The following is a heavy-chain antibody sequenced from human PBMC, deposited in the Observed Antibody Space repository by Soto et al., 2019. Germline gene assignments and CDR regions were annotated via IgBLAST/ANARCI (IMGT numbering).Heavy chain of an antibody. V-gene: IGHV3-21*01. CDR3: AREYTAWPLAYGLDV. J-gene: IGHJ6*02. CDR2: ISSRSDI. Sequence: VRLSCVGSGFTFSTYSINWVRQAPGKGLEWVSSISSRSDIYYADSVKGRFTISRDNAKNSVSLQMNSLRAEDTAVYYCAREYTAWPLAYGLDVWGQGTTVTVSS. CDR1: GFTFSTYS. D-gene: IGHD2-2*02.